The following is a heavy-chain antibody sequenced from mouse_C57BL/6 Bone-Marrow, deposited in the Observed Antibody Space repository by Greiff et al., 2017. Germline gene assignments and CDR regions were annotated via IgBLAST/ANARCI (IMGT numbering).Heavy chain of an antibody. D-gene: IGHD4-1*01. Sequence: QVQLKESGAELVRPGASVTLSCKASGYTFSDYEMNWVKQTPVQGLEWIGGIDPETGGTAYNQKFKGKAILTADKSSSTAYMELRSLPSEDSAVYYCPDWDVWFPYWGQGTLVTVSA. J-gene: IGHJ3*01. V-gene: IGHV1-15*01. CDR2: IDPETGGT. CDR1: GYTFSDYE. CDR3: PDWDVWFPY.